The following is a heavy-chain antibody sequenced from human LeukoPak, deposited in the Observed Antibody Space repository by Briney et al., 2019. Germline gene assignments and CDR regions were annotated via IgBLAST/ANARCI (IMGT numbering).Heavy chain of an antibody. D-gene: IGHD2-15*01. CDR1: GFTFSKYL. Sequence: GGPLRLSCDASGFTFSKYLMHWLRQVPGKGLMWVSRIKTDGSEASYMDSVKGRFISSRDNAKNTLYLQMTSLRDDDTAVYFCARDVGPYGGSPGADWGQGTLVIVS. CDR3: ARDVGPYGGSPGAD. V-gene: IGHV3-74*01. CDR2: IKTDGSEA. J-gene: IGHJ4*02.